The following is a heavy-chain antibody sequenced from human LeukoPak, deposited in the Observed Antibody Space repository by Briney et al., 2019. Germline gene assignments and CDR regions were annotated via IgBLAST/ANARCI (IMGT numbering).Heavy chain of an antibody. D-gene: IGHD3-10*01. CDR2: INPSGGST. Sequence: ASVKLSCKASGYTFTSYYMSWVRQAPGQGLEWMGIINPSGGSTSYAQKFQGRVTMTRDTSTSTVYMELSILRPGDTAVYECARDKVYYYGSGSYYPPNWFDPWGQGTLVTVSS. J-gene: IGHJ5*02. V-gene: IGHV1-46*01. CDR1: GYTFTSYY. CDR3: ARDKVYYYGSGSYYPPNWFDP.